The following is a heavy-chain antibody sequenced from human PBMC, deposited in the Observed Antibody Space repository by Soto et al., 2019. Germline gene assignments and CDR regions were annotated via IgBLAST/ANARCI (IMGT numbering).Heavy chain of an antibody. CDR1: GGSIRSYY. Sequence: PSETLSLTCTVSGGSIRSYYWSWIRQPPGKGLEWIGYVYYSGSTDYNPSLKSRATISVDTSKNQFSLKLRSVTAADTAVYYCARDSYNFEDWGQGTLVTVSS. V-gene: IGHV4-59*01. CDR2: VYYSGST. J-gene: IGHJ4*02. D-gene: IGHD5-18*01. CDR3: ARDSYNFED.